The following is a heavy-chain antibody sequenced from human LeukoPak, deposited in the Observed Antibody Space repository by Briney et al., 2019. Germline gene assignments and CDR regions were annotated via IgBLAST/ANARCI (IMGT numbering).Heavy chain of an antibody. CDR1: GGSFSGYY. CDR2: INHRGST. V-gene: IGHV4-34*01. J-gene: IGHJ4*02. D-gene: IGHD2-15*01. CDR3: ARELPYCSGGSCYSFDY. Sequence: SETLSLTCAVYGGSFSGYYWSWIRQPPGKGLEWIGEINHRGSTNYNPPLKSRVTISVDTSKNQFSLKLSSVTAADTAVYYCARELPYCSGGSCYSFDYWGQGTLVTVSS.